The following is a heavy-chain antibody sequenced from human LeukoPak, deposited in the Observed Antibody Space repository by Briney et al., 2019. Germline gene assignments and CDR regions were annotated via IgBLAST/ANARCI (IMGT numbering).Heavy chain of an antibody. D-gene: IGHD2-15*01. J-gene: IGHJ6*02. CDR3: ARVRSGLHMDV. V-gene: IGHV3-48*03. CDR1: GFTFSSYE. Sequence: GGSLRLSCAVSGFTFSSYEMNWVRQAPGKGLEWVSYISSRGTTTYYVDSVKGRFTISRDNAKNSLYLQMNSLRAEDTALYYCARVRSGLHMDVWGQGTTVTVSS. CDR2: ISSRGTTT.